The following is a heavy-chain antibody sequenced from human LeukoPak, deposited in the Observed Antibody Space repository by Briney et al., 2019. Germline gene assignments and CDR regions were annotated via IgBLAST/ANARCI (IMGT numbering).Heavy chain of an antibody. CDR3: ARVRSIVGATDAFDI. V-gene: IGHV1-69*05. Sequence: ASVKVSCKASGGTFSSYAISWVRQAPGQGLEWMGGIIPIFGTANYAQKFQGRVTMTRDTSISTAYMELSRLRSDDTAVYYCARVRSIVGATDAFDIWGQGTMVTVSS. CDR1: GGTFSSYA. CDR2: IIPIFGTA. D-gene: IGHD1-26*01. J-gene: IGHJ3*02.